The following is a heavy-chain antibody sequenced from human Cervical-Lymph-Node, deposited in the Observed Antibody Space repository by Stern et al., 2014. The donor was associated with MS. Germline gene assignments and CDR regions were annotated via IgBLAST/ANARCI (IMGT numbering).Heavy chain of an antibody. V-gene: IGHV1-46*01. CDR2: INPSDGST. D-gene: IGHD1-1*01. CDR1: GYILTTYY. CDR3: ARGLERKVGRGY. J-gene: IGHJ4*02. Sequence: VQLVESGGEVKKPGASVKVSCQASGYILTTYYIHWVRQAPGQGLEWMGIINPSDGSTEYAQRFQGRITMTRDTSTDTVYMELNSLRSEDTAVYYCARGLERKVGRGYWGQGTLVTVS.